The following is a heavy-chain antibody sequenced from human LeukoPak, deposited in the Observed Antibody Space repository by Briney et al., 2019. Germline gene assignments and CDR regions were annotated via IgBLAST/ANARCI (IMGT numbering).Heavy chain of an antibody. CDR1: GDTFSSYA. CDR2: IIPIFGTA. D-gene: IGHD2-2*01. J-gene: IGHJ6*04. CDR3: AGRNDQTYYYYGMDV. V-gene: IGHV1-69*13. Sequence: ASVKVSCKASGDTFSSYAISWVRQAPGQGLEWMGGIIPIFGTANYAQKFQGRVTITADESTSTAYMELSSLRSEDTAVYYCAGRNDQTYYYYGMDVWGKGTTVTVSS.